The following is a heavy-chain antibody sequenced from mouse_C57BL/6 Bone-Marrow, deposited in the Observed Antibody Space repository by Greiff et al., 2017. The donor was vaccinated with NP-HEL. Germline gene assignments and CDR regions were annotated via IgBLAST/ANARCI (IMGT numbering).Heavy chain of an antibody. V-gene: IGHV1-81*01. CDR2: IYPRSGNT. CDR1: GYTFTSYG. CDR3: ARGDYYYGTGFAY. J-gene: IGHJ3*01. Sequence: VKLMESGAELARPGASVKLSCKASGYTFTSYGISWVKQRTGQGLEWIGEIYPRSGNTYYNEKFKGKATLTADKSSSTAYMELRSLTSEDSAVYFCARGDYYYGTGFAYWGQGTLVTVSA. D-gene: IGHD1-1*01.